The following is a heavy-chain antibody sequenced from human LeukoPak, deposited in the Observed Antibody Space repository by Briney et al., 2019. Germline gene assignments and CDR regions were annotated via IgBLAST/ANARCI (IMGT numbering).Heavy chain of an antibody. J-gene: IGHJ3*02. Sequence: GGSLRLSCAASGFTVSSNYMSWVRQAPGKGLEWVSVIYSGGSTYYADSVKGRFTIPRDNSKNTLYLQMNSLRAEDTAVYYCARDILSQGPDAFDIWGQGTMVTVSS. CDR1: GFTVSSNY. D-gene: IGHD2/OR15-2a*01. V-gene: IGHV3-53*01. CDR2: IYSGGST. CDR3: ARDILSQGPDAFDI.